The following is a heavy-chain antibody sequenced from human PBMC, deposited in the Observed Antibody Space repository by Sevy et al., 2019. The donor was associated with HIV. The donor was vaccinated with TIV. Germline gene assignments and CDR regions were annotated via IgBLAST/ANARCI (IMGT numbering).Heavy chain of an antibody. Sequence: GGCLRLSCAASGLTFSSYAMSWVRQAPGKGLEWVSGISGGGGSTYYADYAKGRFTISRDNSKNTLYLQMNSLRAEDTAVYHCAKGTGYDPRDAFDVWGQGTMVTVSS. CDR3: AKGTGYDPRDAFDV. D-gene: IGHD5-12*01. J-gene: IGHJ3*01. CDR2: ISGGGGST. CDR1: GLTFSSYA. V-gene: IGHV3-23*01.